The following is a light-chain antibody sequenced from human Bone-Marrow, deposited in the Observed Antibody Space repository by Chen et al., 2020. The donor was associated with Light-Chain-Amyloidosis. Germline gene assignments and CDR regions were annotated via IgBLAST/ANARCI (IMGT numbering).Light chain of an antibody. CDR2: DDS. J-gene: IGLJ3*02. CDR1: NIGSTR. CDR3: QVWDRSSDRPV. V-gene: IGLV3-21*02. Sequence: SYVLTQPSSVSVAPGQTATIACGGNNIGSTRVHWYQQMPGQAPLLVVYDDSDRPSGIPGRLSGSNSGNTATLTISRVEAGDEADYYCQVWDRSSDRPVFGGGTKLTVL.